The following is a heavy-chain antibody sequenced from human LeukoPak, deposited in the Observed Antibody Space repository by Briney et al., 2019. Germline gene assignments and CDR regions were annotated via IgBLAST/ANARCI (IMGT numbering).Heavy chain of an antibody. CDR1: GFTFSSYA. CDR3: AKEICGGDCYPLDY. V-gene: IGHV3-23*01. Sequence: GGSLRLSCAASGFTFSSYAMSWVRQAPGKGLEWVSAISGSGGSTYYADSVKSRFTISRDNSKNTLYLQMNSLRAEDTAVYYCAKEICGGDCYPLDYWGQGTLVTVSS. J-gene: IGHJ4*02. CDR2: ISGSGGST. D-gene: IGHD2-21*02.